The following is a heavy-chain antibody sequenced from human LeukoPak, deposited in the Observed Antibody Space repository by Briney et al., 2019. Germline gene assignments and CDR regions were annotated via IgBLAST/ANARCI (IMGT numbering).Heavy chain of an antibody. Sequence: SVKVSCKASGGTFISYAISWVRQAPGQGLEWMGGIIPIFGTANYAQKFQGRVTITADKSTSTAYMELSSLRSEDTAAYYCARVGAYCGGDCRDAFDIWGQGTMVTVSS. CDR1: GGTFISYA. CDR2: IIPIFGTA. D-gene: IGHD2-21*02. CDR3: ARVGAYCGGDCRDAFDI. J-gene: IGHJ3*02. V-gene: IGHV1-69*06.